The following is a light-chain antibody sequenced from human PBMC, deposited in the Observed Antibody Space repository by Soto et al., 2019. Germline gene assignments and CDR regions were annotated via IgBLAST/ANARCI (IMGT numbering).Light chain of an antibody. CDR2: DAS. CDR1: QSVNNY. J-gene: IGKJ1*01. V-gene: IGKV3-11*01. CDR3: QQHGSSPWT. Sequence: EIVLTQSPSTLSLSPGERAPLSCRASQSVNNYLAWYQQRPGQAPRLLIYDASNRATGIPARFSGSGSGTDFTLTISRLEPEDFEVYFCQQHGSSPWTFGQGTKVDIK.